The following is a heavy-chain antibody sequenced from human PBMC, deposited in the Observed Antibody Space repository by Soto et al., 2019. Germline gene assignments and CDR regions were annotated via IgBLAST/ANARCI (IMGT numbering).Heavy chain of an antibody. CDR2: IYHSGAT. V-gene: IGHV4-30-2*01. Sequence: QVQLQESGSGLVKPSQTLVLTCTVSGDSISRDGSSWSWLRQPPGKGLEWIGYIYHSGATYYNPSLKSRVTTSVDKSKNQSSLSLASVTAADTAVYYCARAMSYYFDSWGHGTLVTVSS. CDR1: GDSISRDGSS. J-gene: IGHJ4*01. CDR3: ARAMSYYFDS.